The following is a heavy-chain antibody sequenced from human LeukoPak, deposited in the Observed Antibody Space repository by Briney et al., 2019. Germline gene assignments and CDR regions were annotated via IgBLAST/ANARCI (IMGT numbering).Heavy chain of an antibody. J-gene: IGHJ4*02. CDR3: ARVWSGYSKYFDY. CDR2: MNPNSGNT. CDR1: GYTFTSYD. Sequence: ASVKVSCKASGYTFTSYDINWVRQATGQGLEWMGWMNPNSGNTGYAQKFQGRVTITRNTSISTAYMELSSLRSDDTAVYYCARVWSGYSKYFDYWGQGTLVTVSS. V-gene: IGHV1-8*03. D-gene: IGHD3-3*01.